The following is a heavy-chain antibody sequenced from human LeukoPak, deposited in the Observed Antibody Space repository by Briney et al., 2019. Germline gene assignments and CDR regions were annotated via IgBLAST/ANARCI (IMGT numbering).Heavy chain of an antibody. CDR2: ISGSGGST. Sequence: GGSLRLSCAASGFTFSSYAMSWVRQAPGKGLEWVSAISGSGGSTYYADSVKGRFTISRDNSKNTLYLQMNSLRAEDTAVYYCAKAMRRDYYDSSGYADYWGQGTLVTVSS. CDR1: GFTFSSYA. V-gene: IGHV3-23*01. D-gene: IGHD3-22*01. J-gene: IGHJ4*02. CDR3: AKAMRRDYYDSSGYADY.